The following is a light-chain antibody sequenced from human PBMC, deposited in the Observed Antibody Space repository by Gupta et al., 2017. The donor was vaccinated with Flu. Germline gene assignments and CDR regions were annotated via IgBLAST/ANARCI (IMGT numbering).Light chain of an antibody. J-gene: IGLJ2*01. V-gene: IGLV2-11*01. Sequence: QSALTRPRSESASPGHSVAISCTGTSSDVGAYNYVPWYQQYPRKAPKLCIYDVYKRPSGVPLCFTGSKYGTTPTITISGVEAEYEYYYPRYYYSAVLCFGGGTKLTV. CDR1: SSDVGAYNY. CDR2: DVY. CDR3: YYYSAVLC.